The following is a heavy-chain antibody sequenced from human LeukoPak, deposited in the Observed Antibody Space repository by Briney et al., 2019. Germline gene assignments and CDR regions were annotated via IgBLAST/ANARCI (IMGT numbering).Heavy chain of an antibody. Sequence: HAGGSLRLSCVASGFSFDNYAMTWVRQAPGKGLEWVANINQGGSEKDYVDSVKGRFTISRDNAKKSLFLQMKSLRAEDTAVYYCAADYSKFYYYYMDVWGKGTTVTVSS. CDR3: AADYSKFYYYYMDV. D-gene: IGHD4-11*01. V-gene: IGHV3-7*01. CDR2: INQGGSEK. CDR1: GFSFDNYA. J-gene: IGHJ6*03.